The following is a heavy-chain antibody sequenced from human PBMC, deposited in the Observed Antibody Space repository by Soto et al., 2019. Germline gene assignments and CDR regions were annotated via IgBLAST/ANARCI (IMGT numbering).Heavy chain of an antibody. V-gene: IGHV3-23*01. J-gene: IGHJ6*02. CDR2: MTGGGTT. CDR1: GFTFKNYA. Sequence: GGALRLSCRASGFTFKNYAMTWVRKCPGKGLQWVSLMTGGGTTDYADSAKGRFIISRDNSKNTLSLQMHNLRADDTALYYCAKLKGGLGRFYGLDAWGQGTMVTVSS. CDR3: AKLKGGLGRFYGLDA. D-gene: IGHD3-3*01.